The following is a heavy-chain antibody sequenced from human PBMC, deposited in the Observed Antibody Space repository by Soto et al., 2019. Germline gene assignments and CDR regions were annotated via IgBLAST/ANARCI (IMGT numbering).Heavy chain of an antibody. J-gene: IGHJ1*01. CDR2: INHSGST. CDR1: GGSFSGYY. V-gene: IGHV4-34*01. Sequence: NPSETLSLTCAVYGGSFSGYYWSWIRQPPGKGLEWIGEINHSGSTNYNPSLKSRVTISVDTSKDQFSLKLSSVTAADTAVYYCARGSRLRYFDKPHAEYFQHWGQGTLVTVSS. D-gene: IGHD3-9*01. CDR3: ARGSRLRYFDKPHAEYFQH.